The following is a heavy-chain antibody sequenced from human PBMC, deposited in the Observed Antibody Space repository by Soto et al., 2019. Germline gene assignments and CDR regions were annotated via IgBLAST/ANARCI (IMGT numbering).Heavy chain of an antibody. J-gene: IGHJ2*01. D-gene: IGHD3-10*01. Sequence: EMQLEESGGGLVQPGGSLRLSCAASGFTFSDHYMDWVRQAPGKGLEWIGRIRNKANSYSTEYAASVKGRFTASRDDSKNVLFLQMNSLRSEDTAMYYCSRINLGSNKFFDLWGRGTLVTVSS. CDR1: GFTFSDHY. V-gene: IGHV3-72*01. CDR2: IRNKANSYST. CDR3: SRINLGSNKFFDL.